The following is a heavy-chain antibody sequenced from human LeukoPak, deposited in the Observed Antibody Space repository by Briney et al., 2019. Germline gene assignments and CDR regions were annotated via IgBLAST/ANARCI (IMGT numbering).Heavy chain of an antibody. D-gene: IGHD3-3*02. CDR2: ISGSDGTT. V-gene: IGHV3-23*01. Sequence: TGGSLRLSCAASGFTFSSYAMSWVRQAPGKGLEWVSTISGSDGTTYYAGSVEGRFTISRDNSKNTLYLQMNSLRAEDTAVYYCAKHIIYYFDYWGQGTLVTVSS. J-gene: IGHJ4*02. CDR3: AKHIIYYFDY. CDR1: GFTFSSYA.